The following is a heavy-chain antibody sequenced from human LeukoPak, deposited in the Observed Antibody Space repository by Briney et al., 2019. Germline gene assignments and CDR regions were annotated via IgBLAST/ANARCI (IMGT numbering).Heavy chain of an antibody. J-gene: IGHJ4*02. CDR3: ARVSSSYLHFDY. Sequence: GGSLRLSCAASGFTVSSNYMSWVRQAPGKGLEWVSVIYSGGSTYYADSVKGRFTISRDNSKNTLYLQMNSLRAEDTAVYYCARVSSSYLHFDYWGQGTLVTVSS. V-gene: IGHV3-53*01. D-gene: IGHD6-6*01. CDR1: GFTVSSNY. CDR2: IYSGGST.